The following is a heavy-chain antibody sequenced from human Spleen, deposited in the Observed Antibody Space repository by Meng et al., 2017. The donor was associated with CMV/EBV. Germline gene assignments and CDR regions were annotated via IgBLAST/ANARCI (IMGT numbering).Heavy chain of an antibody. CDR3: ASPGGRYYGSGSSDAFDI. CDR1: GFTFSSYS. J-gene: IGHJ3*02. Sequence: GGSLRLSCAASGFTFSSYSMNWVRQAPGKGLEWVSSISSSSSYIYYVDSVKGRFTISRDNAKNSLYLQMNSLRAEDTAVYYCASPGGRYYGSGSSDAFDIWGQGTMVTVSS. D-gene: IGHD3-10*01. V-gene: IGHV3-21*01. CDR2: ISSSSSYI.